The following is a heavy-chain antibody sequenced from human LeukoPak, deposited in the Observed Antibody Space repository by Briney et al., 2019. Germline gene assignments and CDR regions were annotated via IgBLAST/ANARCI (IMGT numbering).Heavy chain of an antibody. Sequence: PGGSLRLSCAASGFAFSNYWMNWLRQAPGKGLEWVAIIRQDGGEKLYVDSVKGRFTISRDNAKNSLYLQMNSLRAEDTAVYYCVAGSGWLPDYWGQGTQVTVSS. CDR3: VAGSGWLPDY. J-gene: IGHJ4*02. V-gene: IGHV3-7*01. CDR2: IRQDGGEK. CDR1: GFAFSNYW. D-gene: IGHD6-19*01.